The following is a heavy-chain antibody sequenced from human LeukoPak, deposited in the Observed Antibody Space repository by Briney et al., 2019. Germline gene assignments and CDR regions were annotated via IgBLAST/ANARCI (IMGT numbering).Heavy chain of an antibody. V-gene: IGHV1-2*02. CDR2: INPNSGST. CDR1: GYTFTGYY. CDR3: AVDTAMVPFDY. Sequence: GASGKVSCKASGYTFTGYYMHWVRQAPGQGLEWMGWINPNSGSTNYAQKFQGRVTMTRDTSISTAYMELSRLRSDDTAVYYCAVDTAMVPFDYWGQGTLVTVSS. D-gene: IGHD5-18*01. J-gene: IGHJ4*02.